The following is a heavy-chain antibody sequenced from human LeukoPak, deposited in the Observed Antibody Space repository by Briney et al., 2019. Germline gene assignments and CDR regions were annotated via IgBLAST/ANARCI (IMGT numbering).Heavy chain of an antibody. V-gene: IGHV4-39*01. CDR1: GGSISSSSYY. Sequence: ASETLSLTCTVSGGSISSSSYYWGWIRQPPGKGLEWIGNIYYSGSTYYNPSLKSRVTISVDTSKNQFSLKLSSVTAADTAVYYCARHLTVATISYFDYWGQGALVTVSS. D-gene: IGHD5-12*01. CDR3: ARHLTVATISYFDY. J-gene: IGHJ4*02. CDR2: IYYSGST.